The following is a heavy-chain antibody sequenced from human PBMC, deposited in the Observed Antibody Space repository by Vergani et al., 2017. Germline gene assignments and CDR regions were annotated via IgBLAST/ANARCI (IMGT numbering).Heavy chain of an antibody. CDR2: INAGNGNT. J-gene: IGHJ6*03. CDR1: GYTFTSYA. CDR3: ARDWPDYDFWSGYYYYYYMDV. V-gene: IGHV1-3*01. D-gene: IGHD3-3*01. Sequence: QVQLVQSGAEVKKPGASVKVSCKASGYTFTSYAMHWVRQAPGQRLEWMGWINAGNGNTKYSQKFQGRVNITRDTSASTAYMELSSLRSEDTAVYYCARDWPDYDFWSGYYYYYYMDVWGKGTTVTVSS.